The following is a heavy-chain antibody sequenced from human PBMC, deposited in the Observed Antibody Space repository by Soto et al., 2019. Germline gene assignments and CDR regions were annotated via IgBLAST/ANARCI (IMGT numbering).Heavy chain of an antibody. D-gene: IGHD6-19*01. V-gene: IGHV4-34*01. CDR3: ARGRGWTATFDY. CDR1: GGSFSGYY. CDR2: INHSGST. J-gene: IGHJ4*02. Sequence: SETLSLTCAVYGGSFSGYYWSWIRQPPGKGLEWIGEINHSGSTNYNPSLKSRVTISVDTSKNQFSLKLSSVTAADTAVYYCARGRGWTATFDYWGQGTLVTVSS.